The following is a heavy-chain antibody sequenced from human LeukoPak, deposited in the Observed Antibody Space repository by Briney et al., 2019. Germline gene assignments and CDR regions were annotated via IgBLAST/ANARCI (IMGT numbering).Heavy chain of an antibody. D-gene: IGHD6-19*01. Sequence: ASVKVSCKASGYTFTGYYMHWVRQAPGQGLEWMGRIDPNSGGTNYAQKFQGRVTMTRDTSISTAYMELNRLTSDDTAVYYCASLLTRLGFDYWGQGTLVTVSS. J-gene: IGHJ4*02. V-gene: IGHV1-2*06. CDR3: ASLLTRLGFDY. CDR1: GYTFTGYY. CDR2: IDPNSGGT.